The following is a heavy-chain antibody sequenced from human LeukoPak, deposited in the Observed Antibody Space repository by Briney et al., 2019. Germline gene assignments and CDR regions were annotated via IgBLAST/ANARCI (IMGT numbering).Heavy chain of an antibody. Sequence: QSGGSLRLSCAASGFTFSSYEMNWVRQAPGKGLEWVSYISSSGSTIYYADSVKGRFTISRDNAKNSLYLQMNSLRAEDTAVYYCANQGNYYGSGSYPVYWGQGTLVTVSS. CDR1: GFTFSSYE. CDR3: ANQGNYYGSGSYPVY. D-gene: IGHD3-10*01. J-gene: IGHJ4*02. CDR2: ISSSGSTI. V-gene: IGHV3-48*03.